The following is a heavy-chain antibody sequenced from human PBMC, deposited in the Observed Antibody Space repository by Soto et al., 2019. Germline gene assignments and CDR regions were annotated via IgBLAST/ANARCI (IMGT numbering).Heavy chain of an antibody. J-gene: IGHJ4*02. V-gene: IGHV3-64D*08. CDR1: GFTFSSYA. CDR3: VKTRPYYDFWSAASDY. Sequence: GGSLRLSCSASGFTFSSYAMHWVRQAPGKGLEYVSAISSNGGSTYYADSVKGRFTISRDNSKNTLYLQMSSLRAEDTAVYYCVKTRPYYDFWSAASDYWGQGTLVTVSS. CDR2: ISSNGGST. D-gene: IGHD3-3*01.